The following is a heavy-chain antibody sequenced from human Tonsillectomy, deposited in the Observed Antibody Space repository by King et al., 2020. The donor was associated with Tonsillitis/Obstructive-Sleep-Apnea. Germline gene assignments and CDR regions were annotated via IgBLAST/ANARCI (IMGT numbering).Heavy chain of an antibody. CDR3: ARVPRGIVVVPAAPKGGMDTAMTGGLDP. CDR1: GYTFTSYA. J-gene: IGHJ5*02. Sequence: QLVQSGSELKKPGASVKVSCKASGYTFTSYAMNWVRQAPGQGLEWMGWINTNTGNPTYAQGFTGRFVFSLDTSVSTAYLQISSLKAEDTAVYYCARVPRGIVVVPAAPKGGMDTAMTGGLDPWGQGTLVTVSS. V-gene: IGHV7-4-1*02. D-gene: IGHD2-2*01. CDR2: INTNTGNP.